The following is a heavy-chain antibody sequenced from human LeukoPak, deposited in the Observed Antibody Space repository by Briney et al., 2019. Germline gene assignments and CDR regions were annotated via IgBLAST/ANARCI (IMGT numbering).Heavy chain of an antibody. V-gene: IGHV3-11*04. Sequence: GGSLRLSCAASGFTFSDYYMSWIRQAPGKGLEWVSCISSSGSTIYYADSVKGRFTISRDNAKNSLYLQMNSLRAEDTAVYYCARVPGIVVVPAAYFQHWGQGTLVTVPS. D-gene: IGHD2-2*01. CDR1: GFTFSDYY. CDR3: ARVPGIVVVPAAYFQH. J-gene: IGHJ1*01. CDR2: ISSSGSTI.